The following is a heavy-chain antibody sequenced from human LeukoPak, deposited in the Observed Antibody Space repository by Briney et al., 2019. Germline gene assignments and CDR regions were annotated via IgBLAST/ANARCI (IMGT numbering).Heavy chain of an antibody. CDR1: GFTFSSYS. V-gene: IGHV3-23*01. CDR2: ISGSGGST. CDR3: ATGEGVAAAGAFDY. D-gene: IGHD6-13*01. Sequence: GGSLRLSCAASGFTFSSYSINWVRQAPGKGLEWVSAISGSGGSTYYADSVKGRFTISRDNSKNTLYLQMNSLRAEDTAVYYCATGEGVAAAGAFDYWGQGTLVTVSS. J-gene: IGHJ4*02.